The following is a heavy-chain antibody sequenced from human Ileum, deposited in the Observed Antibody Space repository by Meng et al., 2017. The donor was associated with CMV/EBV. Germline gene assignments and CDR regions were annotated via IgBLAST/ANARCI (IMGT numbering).Heavy chain of an antibody. CDR2: IYPDTGNT. Sequence: QWQLVEVGVEVRKPGAFVKASFKSSVYIYIQYFIHWVRQAPGQGLEWMGWIYPDTGNTNDVGQFQGRVSMTRHTSSSTAYMELSRLRSDDTAIYYCARDSRSDASWGQGTLVTVSS. CDR1: VYIYIQYF. V-gene: IGHV1-2*02. J-gene: IGHJ1*01. CDR3: ARDSRSDAS.